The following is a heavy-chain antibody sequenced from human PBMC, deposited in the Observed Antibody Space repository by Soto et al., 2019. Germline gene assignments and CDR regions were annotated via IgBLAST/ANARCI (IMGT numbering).Heavy chain of an antibody. D-gene: IGHD2-15*01. Sequence: EVQLVESGGGLVQPGRSLRLSCAASGFPFQHYAMHWVRRSPGKGLEWVSGIRWNGDDMGYADSVRGRFTISRDNAKNSLYLQMSSLRAEDTAFYYCAQDGGYCSGGNCHFDSWGQGTLVTVSS. CDR3: AQDGGYCSGGNCHFDS. CDR2: IRWNGDDM. V-gene: IGHV3-9*01. CDR1: GFPFQHYA. J-gene: IGHJ4*02.